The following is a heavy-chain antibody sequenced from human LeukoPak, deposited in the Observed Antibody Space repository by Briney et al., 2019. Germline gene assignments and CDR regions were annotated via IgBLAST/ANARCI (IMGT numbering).Heavy chain of an antibody. CDR1: GFTFTDSA. D-gene: IGHD6-19*01. J-gene: IGHJ6*02. Sequence: GGSLRLSCAASGFTFTDSAMHWVRRAPGAGLEWVALIRSGGSNEYYADSVKGRFTIYRDNAKNMLYLQMNRLSAEDTAMYYCAIDLGYSSGHGLDVWGQGTTVTVSS. CDR3: AIDLGYSSGHGLDV. CDR2: IRSGGSNE. V-gene: IGHV3-30*02.